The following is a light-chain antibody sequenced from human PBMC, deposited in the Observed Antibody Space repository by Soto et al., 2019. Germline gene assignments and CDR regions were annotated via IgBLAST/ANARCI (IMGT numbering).Light chain of an antibody. J-gene: IGLJ3*02. V-gene: IGLV2-14*01. CDR1: SSDVGGYNY. CDR3: SSYTSSSTHGV. CDR2: EVS. Sequence: QSALTQPASVSGSPGQSITISCTGTSSDVGGYNYVSWYQQHPGKAPKLMIYEVSNRPSGVSNRFSGSKSGNTASLTISGLQAEDEADYYCSSYTSSSTHGVFGGGPQLTVL.